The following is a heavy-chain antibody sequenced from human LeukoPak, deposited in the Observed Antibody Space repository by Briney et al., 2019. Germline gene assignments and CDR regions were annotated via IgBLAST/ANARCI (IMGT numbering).Heavy chain of an antibody. CDR2: ISPYNGKK. Sequence: GASVKVSCKVSGYTLTELSMHWVRQAPGQGLEWMGWISPYNGKKDYAQKFQGRVTMTTDTSTSTAYMELTSLRSDDTAIYYCARGGMSYFDYWGQGTLVTVSS. V-gene: IGHV1-18*01. CDR3: ARGGMSYFDY. D-gene: IGHD6-13*01. CDR1: GYTLTELS. J-gene: IGHJ4*02.